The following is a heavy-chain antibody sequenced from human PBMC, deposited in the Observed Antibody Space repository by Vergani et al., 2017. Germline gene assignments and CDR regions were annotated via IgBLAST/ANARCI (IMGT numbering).Heavy chain of an antibody. CDR2: LTGGGGST. D-gene: IGHD1-26*01. V-gene: IGHV3-23*01. J-gene: IGHJ4*02. CDR3: VKDGESYENFFDS. CDR1: GFTFSTYA. Sequence: EVQLLESGGSLKQPGGSVRLSCAASGFTFSTYAMHWVRQAPGKGLEWVSALTGGGGSTYYANSFKGRFIISRDNSRDTLYLQMNSLRPYDTATYYFVKDGESYENFFDSWGQGTLVTVSS.